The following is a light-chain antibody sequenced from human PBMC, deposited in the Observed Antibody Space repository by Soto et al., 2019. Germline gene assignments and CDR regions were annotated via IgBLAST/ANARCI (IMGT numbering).Light chain of an antibody. J-gene: IGLJ2*01. V-gene: IGLV3-21*04. Sequence: SSELTQPPSVSLAPGETARITCGADNIGTTSVHWYHQKPGQAPVLVMSYDSDRPSGIPERFSGSNTGNTATLTITRVEAGDEADYYCQVWDRSSDQVVFGGGTKLTVL. CDR2: YDS. CDR3: QVWDRSSDQVV. CDR1: NIGTTS.